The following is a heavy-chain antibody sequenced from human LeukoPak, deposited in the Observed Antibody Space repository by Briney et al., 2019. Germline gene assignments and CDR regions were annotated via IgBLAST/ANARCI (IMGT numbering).Heavy chain of an antibody. CDR3: ARGSMRYCSSTSCYRVLDY. D-gene: IGHD2-2*02. V-gene: IGHV3-48*03. CDR2: ISSSGSTI. CDR1: GFTFSSYE. Sequence: GGSLRLSCAASGFTFSSYEMNWVRQAPGKGLEWASYISSSGSTIYYADSVKGRFTISRDNAKNSLYLQTNSLRAEDTAVYYGARGSMRYCSSTSCYRVLDYWGQGTLVTVSS. J-gene: IGHJ4*02.